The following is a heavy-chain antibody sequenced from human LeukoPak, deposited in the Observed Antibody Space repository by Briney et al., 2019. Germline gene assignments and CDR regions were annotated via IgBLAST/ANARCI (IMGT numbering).Heavy chain of an antibody. J-gene: IGHJ5*02. CDR3: ARLSSSSWSYWFDP. D-gene: IGHD6-6*01. V-gene: IGHV4-39*01. CDR2: IYYSGST. Sequence: PSETLSLTCTVSGGSISSSSYYWGWIRQPPGKGLEWIGSIYYSGSTHYNPSLKSRVTISVDTSKNQFSLKLSSVTAADTAVYYCARLSSSSWSYWFDPWGQGTLVTVSS. CDR1: GGSISSSSYY.